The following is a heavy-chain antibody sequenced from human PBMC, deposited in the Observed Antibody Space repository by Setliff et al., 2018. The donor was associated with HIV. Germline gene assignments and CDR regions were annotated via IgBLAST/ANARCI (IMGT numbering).Heavy chain of an antibody. J-gene: IGHJ4*02. CDR1: GFTFTMYS. V-gene: IGHV3-30*12. CDR3: ARASYYYDSSGWVDY. CDR2: FSSDGSTK. Sequence: GGSLRLSCGASGFTFTMYSMNWVRQVPGKGLEWVAVFSSDGSTKFYADYVKGRFTISRDNSKNTLHLQMNSLRAEDTAVYYCARASYYYDSSGWVDYWGQGTLVTVSS. D-gene: IGHD3-22*01.